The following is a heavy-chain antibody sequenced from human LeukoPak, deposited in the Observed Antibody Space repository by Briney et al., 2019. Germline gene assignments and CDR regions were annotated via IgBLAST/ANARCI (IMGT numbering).Heavy chain of an antibody. CDR3: ASRPRLGADY. Sequence: SETLPLTCTVSGGSISSSSYYWGWIRQPPGKGLEWIGSIYYSGSTYYNPSLKSRVTISVDTSKNQFSLKLSSVTAADTAVYYCASRPRLGADYWGQGTLVTVSS. CDR1: GGSISSSSYY. CDR2: IYYSGST. D-gene: IGHD3-16*01. V-gene: IGHV4-39*07. J-gene: IGHJ4*02.